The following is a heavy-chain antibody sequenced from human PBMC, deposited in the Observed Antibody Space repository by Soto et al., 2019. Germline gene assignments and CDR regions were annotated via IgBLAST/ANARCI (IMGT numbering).Heavy chain of an antibody. J-gene: IGHJ5*02. D-gene: IGHD3-9*01. CDR3: AKGKPKDYDILTGYLFDP. Sequence: GGSLRLSCAASGFTFSSYWMSWVRQAPGKGLEWVANIKQDGSEKYYVDSVKGRFTISRDNAKNSLFLQMNSLRAEDTAVYYCAKGKPKDYDILTGYLFDPWGQG. V-gene: IGHV3-7*05. CDR2: IKQDGSEK. CDR1: GFTFSSYW.